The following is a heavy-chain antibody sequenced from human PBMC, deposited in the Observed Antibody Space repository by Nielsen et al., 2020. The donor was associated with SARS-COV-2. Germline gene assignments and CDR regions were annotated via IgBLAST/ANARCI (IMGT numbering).Heavy chain of an antibody. D-gene: IGHD6-13*01. J-gene: IGHJ6*02. CDR3: ARLQSSTGGGMDV. V-gene: IGHV5-51*01. CDR2: VYPGDSDT. Sequence: GESLKISCQGSGCSFTTYWIAWVRQVPGKGLEWVGVVYPGDSDTRYSPSFQGRVIISIDKSITTVYLHLSSLQASDSAMYYCARLQSSTGGGMDVWGQGTAVTVSS. CDR1: GCSFTTYW.